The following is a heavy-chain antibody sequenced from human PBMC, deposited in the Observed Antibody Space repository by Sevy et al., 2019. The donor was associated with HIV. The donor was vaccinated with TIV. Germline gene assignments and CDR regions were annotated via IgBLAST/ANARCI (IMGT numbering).Heavy chain of an antibody. Sequence: GSLRLSCAASGFSFSIYWMSWVRQAPGKGLEWVATMKQDGSEEDYVDSVKGRFTISRDNAKNSLFLQMNSLSAEDTAVYYCVREGLGGYRYSLDYWGLGTLVTVSS. D-gene: IGHD5-18*01. CDR2: MKQDGSEE. V-gene: IGHV3-7*01. CDR1: GFSFSIYW. J-gene: IGHJ4*01. CDR3: VREGLGGYRYSLDY.